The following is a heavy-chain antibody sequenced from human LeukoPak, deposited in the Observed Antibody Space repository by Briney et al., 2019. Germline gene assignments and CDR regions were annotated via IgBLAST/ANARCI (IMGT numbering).Heavy chain of an antibody. D-gene: IGHD1-7*01. CDR1: GGSISSGGYY. Sequence: SETLSLTCTVSGGSISSGGYYWSWIRQHPGKGLEWIGHIYYSGSTYYNPSLKSRVTISVDTSKNQFSLKLSSVTAADTAVYYCARSVSSYNWNYLIDYWAQGTLVTVSS. V-gene: IGHV4-31*03. CDR3: ARSVSSYNWNYLIDY. J-gene: IGHJ4*02. CDR2: IYYSGST.